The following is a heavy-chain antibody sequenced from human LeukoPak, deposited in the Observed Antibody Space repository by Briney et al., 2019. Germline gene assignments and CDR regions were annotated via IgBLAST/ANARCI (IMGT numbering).Heavy chain of an antibody. CDR1: GDSISSSSYL. Sequence: SETLSLTCTVSGDSISSSSYLWGWIRQPPGKGLEWIVSIYYSGNTYYNPSLKSRVTISVDTSKNQFSLKVTSVTAADTAVYYCTRTPPGGGGDFDYWGQGTLVTVSS. CDR2: IYYSGNT. D-gene: IGHD4-23*01. CDR3: TRTPPGGGGDFDY. J-gene: IGHJ4*02. V-gene: IGHV4-39*01.